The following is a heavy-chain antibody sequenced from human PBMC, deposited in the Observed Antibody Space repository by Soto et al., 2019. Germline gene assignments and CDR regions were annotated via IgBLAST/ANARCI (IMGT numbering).Heavy chain of an antibody. D-gene: IGHD2-8*01. Sequence: HVQLVESGGGVVQPGRSLRLSCVASGFTFRNYGMHWVRQAPGKGLEWVAVISFDGSNKYYADSVKGRFTVSRDQSKNTLYLQMNTLRLEDTAVYYCAKDRLGYRSNGICYSFDNWGQGTLVTVSS. CDR1: GFTFRNYG. V-gene: IGHV3-30*18. CDR3: AKDRLGYRSNGICYSFDN. CDR2: ISFDGSNK. J-gene: IGHJ4*02.